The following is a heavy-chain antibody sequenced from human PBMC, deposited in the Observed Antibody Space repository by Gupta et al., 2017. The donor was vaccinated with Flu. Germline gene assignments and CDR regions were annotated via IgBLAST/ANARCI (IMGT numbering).Heavy chain of an antibody. D-gene: IGHD2-2*02. CDR3: ARSRDYTAQGWLDP. J-gene: IGHJ5*02. Sequence: QVPLVQSGAEVKKPGSSVKVSCKASGGGFRRDASTWVRQAPGQGLEWMGGIVPIFGTAHYAQKFQGRVTISADEFTSTVYMELSSLRSEDTAVYYCARSRDYTAQGWLDPWGPGTLVTVSS. CDR1: GGGFRRDA. CDR2: IVPIFGTA. V-gene: IGHV1-69*01.